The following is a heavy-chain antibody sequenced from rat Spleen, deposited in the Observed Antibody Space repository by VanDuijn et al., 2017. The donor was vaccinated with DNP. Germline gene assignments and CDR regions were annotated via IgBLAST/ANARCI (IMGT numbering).Heavy chain of an antibody. CDR2: ISYDGSST. D-gene: IGHD1-12*02. CDR3: ARQYDGTYA. V-gene: IGHV5-29*01. J-gene: IGHJ4*01. Sequence: EVQLVESGGGLVQPGRSLKLSCAASGFTFSNYGMAWVRQAPTKGLEWVATISYDGSSTYYRDSVKGRFTISRDNAKSTLYLQMDSLRSEDTATYYCARQYDGTYAWGQGASVTVSS. CDR1: GFTFSNYG.